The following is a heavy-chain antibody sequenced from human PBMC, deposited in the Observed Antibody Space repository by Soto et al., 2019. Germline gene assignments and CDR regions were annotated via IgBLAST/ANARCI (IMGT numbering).Heavy chain of an antibody. CDR1: GYTFTSYW. CDR2: IYPGDSET. CDR3: VRHVRCESRSRMIEY. J-gene: IGHJ4*02. Sequence: EESRKISCKGSGYTFTSYWIGWLRQMPGKGLEWMGIIYPGDSETRYSPSFQGQVTISVDKSITTASLQRSSLKASDTAMYYYVRHVRCESRSRMIEYGGKETQVTVS. V-gene: IGHV5-51*01. D-gene: IGHD2-21*01.